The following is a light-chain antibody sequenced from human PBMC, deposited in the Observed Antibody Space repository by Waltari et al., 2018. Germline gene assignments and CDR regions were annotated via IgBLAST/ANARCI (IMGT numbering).Light chain of an antibody. V-gene: IGKV4-1*01. CDR3: QQYYSSLIT. J-gene: IGKJ5*01. CDR1: QSILPTSTNQNS. Sequence: DIVMTQSPDSLAVSLGERATSNCKSSQSILPTSTNQNSFVWYQQKPDQPPKLLIYWASTQASGVPARFSGSGSGTDFTLTISSLQAEDVAVYYCQQYYSSLITFGQGTRLEIK. CDR2: WAS.